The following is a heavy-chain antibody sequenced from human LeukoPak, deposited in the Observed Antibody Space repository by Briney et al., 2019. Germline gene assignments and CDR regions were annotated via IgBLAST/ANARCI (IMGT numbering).Heavy chain of an antibody. CDR1: GFSFSDYY. CDR2: ISSSGSTI. J-gene: IGHJ4*02. D-gene: IGHD6-6*01. CDR3: AREMDGRFSPQEYSSSSGDY. V-gene: IGHV3-11*04. Sequence: GGSLRLSCAASGFSFSDYYMSWIRQAPGKGLEWVSYISSSGSTIYYADSVKGRFTISRDNSKNTLYLQMNSLRAEDTAVYYCAREMDGRFSPQEYSSSSGDYWGQGTLVTVSS.